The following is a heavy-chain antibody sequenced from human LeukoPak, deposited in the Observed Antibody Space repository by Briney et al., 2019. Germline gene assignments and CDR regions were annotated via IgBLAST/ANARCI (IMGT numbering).Heavy chain of an antibody. CDR3: ARDQNLISWGLDYFDY. CDR1: GFTFSSHW. D-gene: IGHD3-16*01. Sequence: QPGGSLTLSCVASGFTFSSHWMSWVRQAPGKGLEWVANIWQEGSEKYYVDSVKGRFTSSRDNTRNSLFLHMNSLRAEDTAVYFCARDQNLISWGLDYFDYWGQGTLVTVSS. V-gene: IGHV3-7*01. J-gene: IGHJ4*02. CDR2: IWQEGSEK.